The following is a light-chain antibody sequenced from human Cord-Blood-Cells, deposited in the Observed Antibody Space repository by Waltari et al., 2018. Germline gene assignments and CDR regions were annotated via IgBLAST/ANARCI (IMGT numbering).Light chain of an antibody. CDR2: EGS. Sequence: QSALTQPASVSGSPGQSITISCTGTSSDVGSYNLVPWYQQHQGKAPKRMIYEGSKRPSGVSNRFSGSKSGNTASLTISGLQAEDEADYYCCSYAGSSTWVFGGGTKLTVL. V-gene: IGLV2-23*01. J-gene: IGLJ3*02. CDR1: SSDVGSYNL. CDR3: CSYAGSSTWV.